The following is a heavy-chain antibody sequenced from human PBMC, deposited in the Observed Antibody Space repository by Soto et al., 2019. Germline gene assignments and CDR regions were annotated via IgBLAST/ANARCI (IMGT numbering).Heavy chain of an antibody. V-gene: IGHV2-5*02. Sequence: QITLKESGPPLVKPTQTLTLTCSFSGFSLSSSGVAVGWIRQPPGKALEWLELIYWDDDERYSPSLQRRLTISKDTSKNQVVLRMTNMDPSDTGTYYCAHRRGAAAVAYWGQGTLVTVSS. J-gene: IGHJ4*02. D-gene: IGHD6-13*01. CDR1: GFSLSSSGVA. CDR2: IYWDDDE. CDR3: AHRRGAAAVAY.